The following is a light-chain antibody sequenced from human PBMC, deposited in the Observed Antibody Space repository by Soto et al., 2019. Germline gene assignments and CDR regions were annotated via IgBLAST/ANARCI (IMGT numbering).Light chain of an antibody. CDR2: RAS. CDR1: QNIYYN. V-gene: IGKV3-15*01. CDR3: LQYHNLWA. J-gene: IGKJ1*01. Sequence: ILMTQSPATLSVSAGESATLSCRASQNIYYNVAWYQHRPGQAPRLLIYRASTNAPGVPARFSGSGSGTDFPLTISSLHAEDFTFYSCLQYHNLWAFGQGTKVEI.